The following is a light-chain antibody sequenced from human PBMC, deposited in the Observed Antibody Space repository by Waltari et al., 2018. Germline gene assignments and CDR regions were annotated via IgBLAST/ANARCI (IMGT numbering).Light chain of an antibody. J-gene: IGKJ1*01. CDR1: QGIRSY. V-gene: IGKV1D-8*02. CDR3: QQYYSFPQT. Sequence: IWMNQSPSLLPASTGHRVTISCRMSQGIRSYLAWYQQKPGKAPELLNYAASTLQSGVPSRFSGSGSGTDFTLTISCLQSEDFATYYCQQYYSFPQTFGQGTKVEIK. CDR2: AAS.